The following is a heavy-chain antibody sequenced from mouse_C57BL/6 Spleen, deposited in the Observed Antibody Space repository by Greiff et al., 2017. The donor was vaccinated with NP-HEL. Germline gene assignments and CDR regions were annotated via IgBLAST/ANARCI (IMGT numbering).Heavy chain of an antibody. J-gene: IGHJ4*01. CDR2: INPYNGGT. CDR1: GYTFTDYY. V-gene: IGHV1-19*01. D-gene: IGHD1-1*01. CDR3: ARSYYGSRGYYAMDY. Sequence: VHVKQSGPVLVKPGASVKMSCKASGYTFTDYYMNWVKQSHGKSLEWIGVINPYNGGTSYNQKFKGKATLTVDKSSSTAYMELNSLTSEDSAVYYCARSYYGSRGYYAMDYWGQGTSVTVSS.